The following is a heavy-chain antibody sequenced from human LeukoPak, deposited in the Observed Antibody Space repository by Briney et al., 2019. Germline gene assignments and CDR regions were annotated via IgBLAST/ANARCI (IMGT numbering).Heavy chain of an antibody. V-gene: IGHV4-59*05. J-gene: IGHJ6*04. D-gene: IGHD3-3*01. CDR1: GGSTSVYY. CDR2: IYYSGST. Sequence: PSETLSLTCTVSGGSTSVYYWSWIRQPPGKGLEWIGSIYYSGSTYYNPSLKSRVTISVDTSKNQFSLKLSSVTAADTAVYYCAYGLRFLEMDVWGKGTTVTVSS. CDR3: AYGLRFLEMDV.